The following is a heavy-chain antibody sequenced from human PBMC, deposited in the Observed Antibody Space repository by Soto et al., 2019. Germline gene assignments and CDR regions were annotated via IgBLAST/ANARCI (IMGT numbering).Heavy chain of an antibody. J-gene: IGHJ6*02. CDR1: GGSISSYY. V-gene: IGHV4-59*01. D-gene: IGHD3-10*01. CDR3: ASSYGSGSYYYYGMDV. Sequence: SSETLSLTCTVSGGSISSYYWSWIRQPPGKGLEWIGYIYYSGSTNYNPSLKSRVTISVDTSKNQFSLKLSSVTAADTAVYYCASSYGSGSYYYYGMDVWGQGTTVTVSS. CDR2: IYYSGST.